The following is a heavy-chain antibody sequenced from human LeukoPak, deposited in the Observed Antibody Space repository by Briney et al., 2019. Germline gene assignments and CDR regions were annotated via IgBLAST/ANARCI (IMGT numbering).Heavy chain of an antibody. V-gene: IGHV4-39*07. J-gene: IGHJ3*02. Sequence: PSETLSLTCTVSGGSISSGNYYWGWIRQPPGKGLEWIGSMYYSGSTYYNPSLKSRVTMSVDTSKNQFSLKLSSVTATDTAVYYCARPYYDFWSGFPSAFEIWGQGTVVTVSS. CDR2: MYYSGST. CDR1: GGSISSGNYY. CDR3: ARPYYDFWSGFPSAFEI. D-gene: IGHD3-3*01.